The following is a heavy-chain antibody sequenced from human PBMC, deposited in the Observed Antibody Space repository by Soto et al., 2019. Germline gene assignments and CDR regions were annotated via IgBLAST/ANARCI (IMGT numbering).Heavy chain of an antibody. CDR2: ISAYNGDT. D-gene: IGHD6-6*01. Sequence: QVQLVQSGAEVKKPGASVKVSCKASGYTFTNYCIHWVRQAPGQGLEWMGWISAYNGDTDYAHNLQGRLTLTTDTSTSTAYMELRSLTSDDTAVYYCARAPYSTSTLLYFFDYLGQGTMVTVSS. CDR3: ARAPYSTSTLLYFFDY. V-gene: IGHV1-18*04. J-gene: IGHJ4*02. CDR1: GYTFTNYC.